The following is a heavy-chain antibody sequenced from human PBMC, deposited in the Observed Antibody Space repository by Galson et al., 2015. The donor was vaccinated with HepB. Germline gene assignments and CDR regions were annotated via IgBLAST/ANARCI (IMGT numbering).Heavy chain of an antibody. D-gene: IGHD3-3*01. J-gene: IGHJ4*02. CDR1: GFTFSNYA. V-gene: IGHV3-23*01. CDR2: ISGRSGGT. Sequence: SLRLSCAASGFTFSNYAMSWVRQAPGKGLEWVSLISGRSGGTYYAESVKGRFTISGDNSKNTLYLQMNSLRAEDTAVYYCARGADFWSGFGPYFDSWGQGTLVTVSS. CDR3: ARGADFWSGFGPYFDS.